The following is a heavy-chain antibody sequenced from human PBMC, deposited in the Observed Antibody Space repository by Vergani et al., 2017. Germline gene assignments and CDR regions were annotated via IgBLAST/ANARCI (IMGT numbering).Heavy chain of an antibody. J-gene: IGHJ4*02. D-gene: IGHD2-15*01. Sequence: QVQLVESGGGVVQPGRSLRLSCAASGFTFSSYAMHWVRQAPGKGLEWVAVISYDGSNKYYADSVKGRFTISRDNSKNTLYLQMNSLRAEDTAVYYWSRDRGIVVVVAATPYFDYWGQGTLVTVSS. V-gene: IGHV3-30*01. CDR2: ISYDGSNK. CDR1: GFTFSSYA. CDR3: SRDRGIVVVVAATPYFDY.